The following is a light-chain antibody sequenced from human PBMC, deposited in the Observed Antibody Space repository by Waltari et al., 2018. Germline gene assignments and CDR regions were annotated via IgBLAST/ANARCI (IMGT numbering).Light chain of an antibody. J-gene: IGKJ1*01. CDR2: DAS. Sequence: IMLTQSPGTLSLSPGERATLSCRASQSISKYLAWYQQKPGQPPRLLIYDASSRATGIPDRFSGSGSGTDFSLTISRLEPEDFAVYYCQKYGTLPATFGQGTKVEIK. V-gene: IGKV3-20*01. CDR3: QKYGTLPAT. CDR1: QSISKY.